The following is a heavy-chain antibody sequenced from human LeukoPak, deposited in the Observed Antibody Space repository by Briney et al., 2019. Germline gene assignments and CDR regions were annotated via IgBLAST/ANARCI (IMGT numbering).Heavy chain of an antibody. Sequence: GGSLRLSCTASGFTFNSYAMNWVRQAPGKGLEWVAVISYDGSNKYYADSVKGRFTISRDDSKNTLYLQMNSLKTEDTAVYYCTTPPDNWGQGTLVTVSS. D-gene: IGHD1-14*01. CDR1: GFTFNSYA. J-gene: IGHJ4*02. CDR2: ISYDGSNK. V-gene: IGHV3-30*03. CDR3: TTPPDN.